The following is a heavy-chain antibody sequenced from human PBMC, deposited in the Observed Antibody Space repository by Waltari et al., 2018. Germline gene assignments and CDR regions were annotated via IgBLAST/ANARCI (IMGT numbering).Heavy chain of an antibody. CDR2: ISAYNGNT. CDR3: ARTIRTQQWLVYYYYGMDV. D-gene: IGHD6-19*01. V-gene: IGHV1-18*01. CDR1: GYTFTSYG. J-gene: IGHJ6*02. Sequence: QVQLVQSGAEVKKPGASVKVSCKASGYTFTSYGLSWVRQAPGQGLEWMGWISAYNGNTNYAQKLQGRVTMTTDTSTSTAYMELRSLRSDDTAVYYCARTIRTQQWLVYYYYGMDVWGQGTTVTVSS.